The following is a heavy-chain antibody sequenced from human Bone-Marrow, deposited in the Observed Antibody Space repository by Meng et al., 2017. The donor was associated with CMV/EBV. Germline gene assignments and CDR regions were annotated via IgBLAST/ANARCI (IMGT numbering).Heavy chain of an antibody. CDR1: GFTFSSYS. CDR3: ARGDCSSTSCYGGEYYGMDV. CDR2: ISSSSSYI. Sequence: GESLKFSCAASGFTFSSYSMNWVRQAPGKGLEWVSSISSSSSYIYYADSVKGRFTISRDNAKNSLYLQMNSLRAEDTAVYYCARGDCSSTSCYGGEYYGMDVWGQGTTVTVSS. D-gene: IGHD2-2*01. V-gene: IGHV3-21*01. J-gene: IGHJ6*02.